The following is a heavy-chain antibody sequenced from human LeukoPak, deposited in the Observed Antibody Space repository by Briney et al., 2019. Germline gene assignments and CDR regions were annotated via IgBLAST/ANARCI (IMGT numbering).Heavy chain of an antibody. CDR2: ISYDGTDK. D-gene: IGHD1-7*01. CDR1: GFIFSSYG. CDR3: AKDRNFEGGTTAGYFHL. Sequence: GESLKISCAASGFIFSSYGMHWVRQAPGKGLEWAAVISYDGTDKDYADSVKGRFTISRDNSNNTLYLQMNSLRAEDTAVYYCAKDRNFEGGTTAGYFHLWGQGTLVTVSS. J-gene: IGHJ1*01. V-gene: IGHV3-30*18.